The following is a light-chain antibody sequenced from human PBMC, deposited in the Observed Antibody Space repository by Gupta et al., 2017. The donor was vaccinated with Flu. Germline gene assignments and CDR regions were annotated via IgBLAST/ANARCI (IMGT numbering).Light chain of an antibody. Sequence: PGQTASITCSGDEVGDKYASWYQQKPGQSPVRVFYQDNKRPSGIPRRVSGSNYGNTATLTITGAQTMDEADYYCQAWGSSTAVGCRGGTKLTGL. J-gene: IGLJ2*01. CDR1: EVGDKY. CDR2: QDN. V-gene: IGLV3-1*01. CDR3: QAWGSSTAVG.